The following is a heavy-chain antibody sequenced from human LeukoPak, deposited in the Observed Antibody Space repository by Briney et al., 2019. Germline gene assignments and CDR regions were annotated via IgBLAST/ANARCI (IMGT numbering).Heavy chain of an antibody. CDR1: GFNFSSYR. D-gene: IGHD5-18*01. CDR2: IYSDGSST. V-gene: IGHV3-74*01. J-gene: IGHJ4*02. Sequence: GGSLRLSCAASGFNFSSYRMHWVRQAPGKGLVWVSRIYSDGSSTNYADSVKGRFTISRDNAKNTLSLQMNSLRAEDTAVYYCARGYSTRGDYWGQGTLVTVSS. CDR3: ARGYSTRGDY.